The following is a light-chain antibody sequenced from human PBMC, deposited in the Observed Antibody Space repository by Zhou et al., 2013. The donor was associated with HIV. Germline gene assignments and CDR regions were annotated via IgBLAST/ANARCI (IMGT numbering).Light chain of an antibody. V-gene: IGKV2-40*01. CDR3: MQTFETPRT. CDR2: LGS. Sequence: DIVMTQTPLSLPVTPGEPASISCRSSQSLLDSDDGNTYLDWYLQKPGQSPQLLFFLGSTRASGVPDRFSVSGSGTDFTLRISRVEAEDVGVYYCMQTFETPRTFGQGTKVE. J-gene: IGKJ1*01. CDR1: QSLLDSDDGNTY.